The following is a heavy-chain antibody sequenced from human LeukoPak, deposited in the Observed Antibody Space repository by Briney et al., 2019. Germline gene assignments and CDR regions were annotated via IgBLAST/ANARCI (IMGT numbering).Heavy chain of an antibody. D-gene: IGHD4-23*01. Sequence: PSETLSLTCTVSGYSISSGNYWGWIRQPPGQGLEWIGNIYHSGTTYYNPPLKSRVTISVDTSKNQFSLKLSSVTAADTAMYYCARGYGGNVDYWGQGTLVTVSS. J-gene: IGHJ4*02. CDR3: ARGYGGNVDY. V-gene: IGHV4-38-2*02. CDR2: IYHSGTT. CDR1: GYSISSGNY.